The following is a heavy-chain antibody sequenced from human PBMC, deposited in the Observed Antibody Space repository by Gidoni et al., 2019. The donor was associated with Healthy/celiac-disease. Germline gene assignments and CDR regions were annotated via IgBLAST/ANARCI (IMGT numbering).Heavy chain of an antibody. CDR2: ISYDGSNK. CDR3: ARVGYGDYYYYYGMDV. CDR1: CFTLGSHA. Sequence: QVQLVGSGGGVFQPGSSLRLSCAASCFTLGSHAMYWVRQGPGKGLGWVEVISYDGSNKYYADSVKGRFTISRDNAKNTLYLQMNSLRAEDTAVYYCARVGYGDYYYYYGMDVWGKGTTVTVSS. J-gene: IGHJ6*04. D-gene: IGHD4-17*01. V-gene: IGHV3-30-3*01.